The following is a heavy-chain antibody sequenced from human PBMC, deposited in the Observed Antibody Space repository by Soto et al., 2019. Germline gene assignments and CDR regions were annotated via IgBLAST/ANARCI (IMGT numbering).Heavy chain of an antibody. D-gene: IGHD6-19*01. J-gene: IGHJ4*02. V-gene: IGHV1-69*13. CDR3: ARGEGIAVAGTRPYYFDY. CDR2: IIPIFGTA. Sequence: SVKVSCKASGGTFSSYAISWVRQAPGQGLEWMGGIIPIFGTANYAQKFQGRVTITADESTSTAYMELSSPRSEDTAVYYCARGEGIAVAGTRPYYFDYWGQGTLVTVSS. CDR1: GGTFSSYA.